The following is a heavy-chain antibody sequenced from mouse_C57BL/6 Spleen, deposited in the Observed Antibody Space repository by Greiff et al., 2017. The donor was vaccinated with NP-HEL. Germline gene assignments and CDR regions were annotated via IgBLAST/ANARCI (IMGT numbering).Heavy chain of an antibody. CDR1: GYTFTSYT. Sequence: VQLQQSGAELARPGASVKMSCKASGYTFTSYTMHWVKQRPGQGLEWIGYINPSSGYTKYNQKFKDKATLTADKSSSTAYMQLSSLTSEDSAVYYCARMITTVVDSFAYWGQGTLVTVSA. D-gene: IGHD1-1*01. J-gene: IGHJ3*01. V-gene: IGHV1-4*01. CDR3: ARMITTVVDSFAY. CDR2: INPSSGYT.